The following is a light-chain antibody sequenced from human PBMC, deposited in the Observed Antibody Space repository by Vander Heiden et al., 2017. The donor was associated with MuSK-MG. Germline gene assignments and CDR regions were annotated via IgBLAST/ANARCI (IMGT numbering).Light chain of an antibody. Sequence: EIVMTQAPATLSVSPGERATLSCRASQRVSSNLAWYQQKPGQASRLLIYGASTSATGIPARFSGSGSGTEFTLTISSLQSEDSAVYYCQQYNNWPPRFTFGPGTKVEIK. CDR1: QRVSSN. J-gene: IGKJ3*01. V-gene: IGKV3-15*01. CDR3: QQYNNWPPRFT. CDR2: GAS.